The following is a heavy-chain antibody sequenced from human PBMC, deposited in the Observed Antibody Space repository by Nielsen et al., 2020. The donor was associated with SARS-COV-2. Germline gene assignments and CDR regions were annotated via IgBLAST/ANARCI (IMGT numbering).Heavy chain of an antibody. CDR2: ISIDGGTT. Sequence: GESLKISCVASGFTFSSHWMHWVRQAPGKGLVWVSRISIDGGTTSYADSVKGRFTISRDNAKNSLHLQMNSLRAEDTAVYYCARKPRIYYDTSAGGVDVWGQGTTVTVSS. CDR3: ARKPRIYYDTSAGGVDV. V-gene: IGHV3-74*01. CDR1: GFTFSSHW. D-gene: IGHD3-22*01. J-gene: IGHJ6*02.